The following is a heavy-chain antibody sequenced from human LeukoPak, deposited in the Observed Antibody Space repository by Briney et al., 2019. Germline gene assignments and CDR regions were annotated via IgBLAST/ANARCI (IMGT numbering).Heavy chain of an antibody. CDR3: ARGVTTGLDWFDP. CDR2: ISYSGSS. CDR1: GVSISSYY. Sequence: SETLSLTCTVPGVSISSYYWSWIRQPPGKGLEWIGCISYSGSSTYNPSLKSRVTISVDTTKNQFSLKVTSVTAADTAVYYCARGVTTGLDWFDPWGQGTLVTVSS. J-gene: IGHJ5*02. V-gene: IGHV4-59*01. D-gene: IGHD2-21*02.